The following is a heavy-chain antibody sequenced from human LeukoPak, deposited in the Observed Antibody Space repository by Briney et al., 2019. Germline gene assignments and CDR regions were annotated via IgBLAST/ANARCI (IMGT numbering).Heavy chain of an antibody. Sequence: GASVKVSCKASGYTFTSYGISWVRQAPGQGLEWMGWINPDSGGTNYAQKFQGRVTMTRDTSISTAYMELSRLRSDDTAVYYCARDLWGSSWYFPDYWGQGTLVTVSS. J-gene: IGHJ4*02. CDR3: ARDLWGSSWYFPDY. CDR2: INPDSGGT. D-gene: IGHD6-13*01. CDR1: GYTFTSYG. V-gene: IGHV1-2*02.